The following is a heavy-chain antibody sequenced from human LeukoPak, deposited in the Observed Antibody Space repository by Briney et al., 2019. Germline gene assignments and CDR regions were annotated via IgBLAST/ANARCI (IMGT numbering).Heavy chain of an antibody. Sequence: SETLSLTCTVSGGSISSYYWSWIRQPPGKGLEWIGYIYYSGSTNYNPSLKSRVTISVDTSKNQFSLKLSSVTAADTAVYYCARDSPQNWFDPWGQGTLVTVSS. CDR1: GGSISSYY. J-gene: IGHJ5*02. CDR3: ARDSPQNWFDP. V-gene: IGHV4-59*01. CDR2: IYYSGST.